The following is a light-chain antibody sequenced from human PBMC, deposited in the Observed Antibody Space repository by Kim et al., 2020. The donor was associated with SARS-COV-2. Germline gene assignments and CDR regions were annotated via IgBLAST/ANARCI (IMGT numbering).Light chain of an antibody. Sequence: LSPGERATLSCRASQSVIDNYLAWYQKKPGQAPRLLIYGASRRATGIPDRFSGSGSGTDFTLTISRLEPEDFAVYYCQHYGSPPLTFGGGTKVEI. CDR2: GAS. CDR1: QSVIDNY. V-gene: IGKV3-20*01. CDR3: QHYGSPPLT. J-gene: IGKJ4*01.